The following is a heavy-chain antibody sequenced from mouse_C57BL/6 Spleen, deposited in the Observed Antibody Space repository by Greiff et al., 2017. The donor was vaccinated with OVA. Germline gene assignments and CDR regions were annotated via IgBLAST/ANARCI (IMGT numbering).Heavy chain of an antibody. D-gene: IGHD1-1*01. CDR3: AMGTVPYFDY. J-gene: IGHJ2*01. CDR2: ISDGGSYT. Sequence: EVKLVQSGGGLVKPGGSLKLSCAASGFTFSSYAMSWVRQTPEKRLEWVATISDGGSYTYYPDNVKGRFTISRDNAKSNRYLQMSHLKSEDTAMYYCAMGTVPYFDYWGQGTTLTVSS. V-gene: IGHV5-4*03. CDR1: GFTFSSYA.